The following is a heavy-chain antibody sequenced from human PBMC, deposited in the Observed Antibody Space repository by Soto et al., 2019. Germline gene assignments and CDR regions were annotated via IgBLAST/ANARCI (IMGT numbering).Heavy chain of an antibody. D-gene: IGHD3-22*01. CDR2: IIPIIGII. CDR3: AGDPARHYNDSHAYAYP. V-gene: IGHV1-69*08. Sequence: QVQLVQSGAEVKKPGSSVKVSCKASGGTFSTYTITWVRQAPGQGLEWMGRIIPIIGIINYARKFQGRVTITADKGTGTAYMELTRLRSDDTAVYYCAGDPARHYNDSHAYAYPWGQGTLVTVSS. J-gene: IGHJ5*02. CDR1: GGTFSTYT.